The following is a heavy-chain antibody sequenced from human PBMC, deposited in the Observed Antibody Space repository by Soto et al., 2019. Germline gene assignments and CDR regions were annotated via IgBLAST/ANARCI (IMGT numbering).Heavy chain of an antibody. CDR3: ARGGRRIAARPGPYYYYGMDV. CDR1: GGTFSSYA. J-gene: IGHJ6*02. Sequence: ASVKVSCKASGGTFSSYAISWVRQAPGQGLEWMGGIIPIFGTANYAQKFQGRVTITVDESTSTAYMELSSLRSEDTAVYYCARGGRRIAARPGPYYYYGMDVWGQGTTVTVSS. D-gene: IGHD6-6*01. V-gene: IGHV1-69*13. CDR2: IIPIFGTA.